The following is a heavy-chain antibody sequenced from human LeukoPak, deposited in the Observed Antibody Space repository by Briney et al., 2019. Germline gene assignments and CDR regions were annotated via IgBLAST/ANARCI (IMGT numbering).Heavy chain of an antibody. CDR1: GFTLSSYE. V-gene: IGHV3-7*01. CDR3: ARTENYCSGGSCTRNWYFAL. D-gene: IGHD2-15*01. J-gene: IGHJ2*01. Sequence: GGSLRLSCTVSGFTLSSYEMSWIRQAPGKGLEWVANIKQDGSDKYYVDSVKGRFTISRDNAKNSLYLQMNSLRAEDTAVYYCARTENYCSGGSCTRNWYFALWGRGTLVTVSS. CDR2: IKQDGSDK.